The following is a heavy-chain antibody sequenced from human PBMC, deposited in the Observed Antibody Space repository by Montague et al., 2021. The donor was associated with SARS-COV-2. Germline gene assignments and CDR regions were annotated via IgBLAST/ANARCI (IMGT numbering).Heavy chain of an antibody. CDR1: SGSVYGHY. J-gene: IGHJ3*01. Sequence: SETLSLTCTVSSGSVYGHYLTWIRQPPGKGLECIAYIFYTGTTYYNPSLESRVSISVDTSKNQVALKVKSVTAADSAFYYCATLGELAGSAFDFWGPGTFVIVSS. D-gene: IGHD6-19*01. CDR2: IFYTGTT. V-gene: IGHV4-59*02. CDR3: ATLGELAGSAFDF.